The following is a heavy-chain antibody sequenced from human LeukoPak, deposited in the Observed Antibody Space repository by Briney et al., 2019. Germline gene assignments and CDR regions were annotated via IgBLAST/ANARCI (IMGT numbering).Heavy chain of an antibody. J-gene: IGHJ3*02. D-gene: IGHD4-17*01. CDR3: ATGDYGAFDI. V-gene: IGHV3-21*01. CDR1: GFIFSSYS. CDR2: ISSSSSYI. Sequence: GGSLRLSCVASGFIFSSYSMNWVRQAPGKGLEWVSSISSSSSYIYYADSVKGRFTISRDNAKNSLYLQMNSLRTEDTAVYYCATGDYGAFDIWGQGTMVTVSS.